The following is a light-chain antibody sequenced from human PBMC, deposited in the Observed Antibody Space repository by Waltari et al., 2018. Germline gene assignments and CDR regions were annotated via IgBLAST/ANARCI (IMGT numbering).Light chain of an antibody. CDR1: QSVSSY. V-gene: IGKV3-11*01. CDR3: QQRSNWPIT. J-gene: IGKJ5*01. Sequence: EIVLTQSPATLSLSPGERATLPCRASQSVSSYLAWYQQKPGQAPRLLIYDASNRATGIPARFSGSGSGTDFTLTISSLEPEDFVVYYCQQRSNWPITFGQGTRLEIK. CDR2: DAS.